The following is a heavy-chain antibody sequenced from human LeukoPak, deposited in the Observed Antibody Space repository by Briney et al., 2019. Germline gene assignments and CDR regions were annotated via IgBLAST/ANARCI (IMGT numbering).Heavy chain of an antibody. Sequence: PGGSLRLSCAASGFTFSSYAMHWVRQAPGKGLEWVAVISYDGSNKYYADSVKGRFTISRDNSKNTLYLQMNSLRAEDTAVYYRARDRGGRYYDFWSGYSPYYYYGMDVWGQGTTVTVSS. J-gene: IGHJ6*02. D-gene: IGHD3-3*01. CDR2: ISYDGSNK. V-gene: IGHV3-30-3*01. CDR3: ARDRGGRYYDFWSGYSPYYYYGMDV. CDR1: GFTFSSYA.